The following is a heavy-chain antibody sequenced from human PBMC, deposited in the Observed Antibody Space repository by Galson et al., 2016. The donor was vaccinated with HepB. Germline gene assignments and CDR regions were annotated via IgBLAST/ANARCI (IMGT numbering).Heavy chain of an antibody. CDR1: EITFSSFA. D-gene: IGHD2-15*01. CDR3: AKWGIGDILVVVAATGMDV. J-gene: IGHJ6*02. Sequence: SLRLSCAASEITFSSFAMTWVRQTPGKGLEWVSTISATGGTTYYADTVKGRFTVSRDNSKNTLFLQMNSLRAEDTAVYYCAKWGIGDILVVVAATGMDVCGQWTTVIVS. V-gene: IGHV3-23*01. CDR2: ISATGGTT.